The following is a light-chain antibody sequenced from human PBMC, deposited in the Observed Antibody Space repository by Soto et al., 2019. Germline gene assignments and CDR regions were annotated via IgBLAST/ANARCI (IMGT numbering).Light chain of an antibody. CDR2: GAS. CDR1: QSVSSKY. Sequence: EIVMTQSPATRYLSPGERATLSWGASQSVSSKYLAWYHQKPGQAPRLLIYGASSRATGIPDRFSVSGSGTDFTLTISRLEPEDFAVYYCQQYGSSPVTFCQGTRLEIK. CDR3: QQYGSSPVT. J-gene: IGKJ5*01. V-gene: IGKV3-20*01.